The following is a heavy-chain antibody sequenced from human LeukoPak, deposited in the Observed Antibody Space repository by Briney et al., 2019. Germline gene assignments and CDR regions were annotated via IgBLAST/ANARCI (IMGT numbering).Heavy chain of an antibody. CDR3: ARGGYDFWSGIFDY. V-gene: IGHV1-2*02. CDR1: GYTFTGYY. D-gene: IGHD3-3*01. J-gene: IGHJ4*02. Sequence: GASVKVSCKASGYTFTGYYMHWVRQAPGHGFEWMGWINPNSGGTNYAQKFQGRVTMTRDTSISTAYMELSRLRSDDTAVYYCARGGYDFWSGIFDYWGQGTLVTVSS. CDR2: INPNSGGT.